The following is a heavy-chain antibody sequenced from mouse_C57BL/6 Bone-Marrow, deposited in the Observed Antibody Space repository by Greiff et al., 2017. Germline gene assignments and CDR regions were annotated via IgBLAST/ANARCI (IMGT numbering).Heavy chain of an antibody. CDR3: TTGDYDDYAMDY. CDR1: GFNIKDDY. V-gene: IGHV14-4*01. D-gene: IGHD2-4*01. Sequence: EVQLQQSGAELVRPGASVKLSCTASGFNIKDDYMHWVKQRPEQGLEWIGWIVPENGDTEYASKFPGKATITADPSSNTASLQLSGLTSEDTAVYYCTTGDYDDYAMDYWGQGTSVTVSS. CDR2: IVPENGDT. J-gene: IGHJ4*01.